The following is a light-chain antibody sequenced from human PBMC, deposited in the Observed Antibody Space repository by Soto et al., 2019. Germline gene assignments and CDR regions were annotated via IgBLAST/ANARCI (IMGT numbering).Light chain of an antibody. Sequence: DIQMTQSPSSLSASVGDRVTITCRASQGISNYLAWYQQKPGKVPKLLIYSSSTLQSGVPSRFSGSESGTDFTLTISILQPEDVATYYCQKCNSAPWTFGQGTKVEIK. CDR3: QKCNSAPWT. J-gene: IGKJ1*01. CDR2: SSS. V-gene: IGKV1-27*01. CDR1: QGISNY.